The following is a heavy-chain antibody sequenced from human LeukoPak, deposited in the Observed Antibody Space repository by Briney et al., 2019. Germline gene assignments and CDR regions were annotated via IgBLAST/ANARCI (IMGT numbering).Heavy chain of an antibody. D-gene: IGHD3-22*01. Sequence: GGSLRLSCAASGFTFSSYSMNWVRQAPGKGLEWVSSISSSSSYIYYADSVKGRFTISRDNAKNSLYLQMNSLRAEDTAVYYCARAFLYYYDSSGYYYFDYWGQGTLVTVSS. V-gene: IGHV3-21*01. CDR2: ISSSSSYI. CDR1: GFTFSSYS. J-gene: IGHJ4*02. CDR3: ARAFLYYYDSSGYYYFDY.